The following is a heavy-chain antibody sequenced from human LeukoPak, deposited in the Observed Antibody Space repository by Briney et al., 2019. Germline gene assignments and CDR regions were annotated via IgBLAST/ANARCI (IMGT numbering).Heavy chain of an antibody. CDR3: ATLYGGKKFDY. CDR1: GYSISSGYY. V-gene: IGHV4-38-2*02. CDR2: IYHSGST. D-gene: IGHD4-23*01. J-gene: IGHJ4*02. Sequence: PSETLSLTCTVSGYSISSGYYWGWIRPPPGKGLEWIGSIYHSGSTYYNPSLKSRVTISVDTSKNQFSLKLSSVTAADTAVYYCATLYGGKKFDYWGQGTLVTVSS.